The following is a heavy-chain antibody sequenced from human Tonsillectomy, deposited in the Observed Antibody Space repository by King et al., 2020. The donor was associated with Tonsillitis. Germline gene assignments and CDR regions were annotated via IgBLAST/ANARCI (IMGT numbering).Heavy chain of an antibody. V-gene: IGHV1-18*04. CDR2: ISGYNGNT. CDR1: GYTFTIYG. D-gene: IGHD3-9*01. Sequence: HVQLVESGAEVKKPGASVKVSCKASGYTFTIYGISWVRQAPGQGLEWMGWISGYNGNTNYAQKLQGRVTMTTDTSTSTAYMELRSLRSDDTAVYYCAREPRPTGGSYYDALTGHYYGMDVWGQGTTVTVSS. CDR3: AREPRPTGGSYYDALTGHYYGMDV. J-gene: IGHJ6*02.